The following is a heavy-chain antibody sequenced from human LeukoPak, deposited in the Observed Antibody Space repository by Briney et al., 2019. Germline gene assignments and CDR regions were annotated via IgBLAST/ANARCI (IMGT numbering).Heavy chain of an antibody. CDR2: IDYSGGNT. CDR1: GFTFNNYV. D-gene: IGHD3-10*01. CDR3: VATRVCGGVLLRPNCLYFEN. Sequence: GGSLRLSCAASGFTFNNYVMSWVRQAPGKGLEWVSGIDYSGGNTNYADSVLGRFTVSRDNSKNTLYLQMNSLRAEDTAVYYCVATRVCGGVLLRPNCLYFENWGQGTLVSVSS. J-gene: IGHJ4*02. V-gene: IGHV3-23*01.